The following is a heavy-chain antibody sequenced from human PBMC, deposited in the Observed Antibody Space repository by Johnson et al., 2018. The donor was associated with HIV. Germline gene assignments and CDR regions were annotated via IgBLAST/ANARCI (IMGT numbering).Heavy chain of an antibody. Sequence: VQLVESGGGVVQPGGSLRLSCAASGFIFNTFGMHWVRQAPGKGLEWVAFIRYDGSIQYYADSVQGRFTISRDNSKNTLYLQMHSLRLEDTAVYYCAKVRWLRLDNEAFDSWGQGTMVTVSS. CDR1: GFIFNTFG. J-gene: IGHJ3*02. CDR3: AKVRWLRLDNEAFDS. V-gene: IGHV3-30*02. D-gene: IGHD5-12*01. CDR2: IRYDGSIQ.